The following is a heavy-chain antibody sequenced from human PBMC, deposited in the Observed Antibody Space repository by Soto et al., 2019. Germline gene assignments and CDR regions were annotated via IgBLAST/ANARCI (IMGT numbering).Heavy chain of an antibody. CDR2: ISAYNGNT. CDR3: APAPPLVWFSESYYGMDV. D-gene: IGHD3-9*01. CDR1: GYTFTSYG. J-gene: IGHJ6*02. Sequence: GASVKVSCKASGYTFTSYGISWVRQAPGQGLEWMGWISAYNGNTNYAQKLQGRVTMTTDTSTSTAYMELRSLRSDDTAVYYCAPAPPLVWFSESYYGMDVWGQGTTVTVSS. V-gene: IGHV1-18*01.